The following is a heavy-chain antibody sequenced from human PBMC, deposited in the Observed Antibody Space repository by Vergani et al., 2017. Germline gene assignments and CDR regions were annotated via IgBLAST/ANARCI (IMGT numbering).Heavy chain of an antibody. D-gene: IGHD2-2*01. CDR2: IYYSGST. Sequence: QVQLQESGPGLVKPSQTLSLNCTVSGGSISSGGYYWSWIRQHPGKGLEWIGYIYYSGSTYYNPSLKSRVTISVDTSKNQFSLKLSSVTAADTAVYYCARKRLGYCSSTSCPDNWFDPWGQGTLVTVSS. CDR3: ARKRLGYCSSTSCPDNWFDP. V-gene: IGHV4-31*03. J-gene: IGHJ5*02. CDR1: GGSISSGGYY.